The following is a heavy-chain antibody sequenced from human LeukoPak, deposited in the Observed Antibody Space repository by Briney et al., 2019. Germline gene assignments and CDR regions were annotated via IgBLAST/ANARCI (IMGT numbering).Heavy chain of an antibody. D-gene: IGHD5-18*01. CDR2: MNPNSGNT. Sequence: ASVKVSCTASGYTFTSYDINWVRQATGQGLEWMGWMNPNSGNTGYAQKFQGRVTMTRNTSISTAYMELSSLRSEDTAVYYCARGGYSYGILDYWGQGTLVTVSS. V-gene: IGHV1-8*01. J-gene: IGHJ4*02. CDR3: ARGGYSYGILDY. CDR1: GYTFTSYD.